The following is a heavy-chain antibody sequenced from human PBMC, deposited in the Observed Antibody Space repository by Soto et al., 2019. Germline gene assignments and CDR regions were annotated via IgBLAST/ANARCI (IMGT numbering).Heavy chain of an antibody. CDR2: ISSSSSTI. Sequence: GGSLRLSCAASGFTFSSYSMNWVRQAPGKGLEWVSYISSSSSTIYYADSVKGRFTISRDNAKNSLYLQMNSLRAEDTAVYYCARKSREWLDYYFDYWGQGTLVTVSS. CDR3: ARKSREWLDYYFDY. V-gene: IGHV3-48*01. J-gene: IGHJ4*02. D-gene: IGHD3-3*01. CDR1: GFTFSSYS.